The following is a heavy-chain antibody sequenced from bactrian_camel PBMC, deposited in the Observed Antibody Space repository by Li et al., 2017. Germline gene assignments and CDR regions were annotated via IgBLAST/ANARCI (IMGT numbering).Heavy chain of an antibody. CDR3: GSRTYSVCDITPASYYY. D-gene: IGHD1*01. J-gene: IGHJ4*01. CDR1: TYIYSSYC. V-gene: IGHV3S1*01. Sequence: HVQLVESGGGSVQAGGSLRLSCAASTYIYSSYCTAWFRQAPGKEREGVATIFTGSGSTYYSDSVKGRFTISQDKAKNALYLQMNSLTPEDTSMYYCGSRTYSVCDITPASYYYWGQGTQVTVS. CDR2: IFTGSGST.